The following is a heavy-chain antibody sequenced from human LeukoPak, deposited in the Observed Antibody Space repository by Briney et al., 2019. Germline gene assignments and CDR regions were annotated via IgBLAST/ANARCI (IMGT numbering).Heavy chain of an antibody. CDR2: INHSGST. D-gene: IGHD1-26*01. Sequence: SETLSLTCAVYGGSFSGYYWSWIRQPPGKGLEWIGEINHSGSTNYNPSLKSRVTISVDTSKNQFSLKLSSVTAADTAVYYCARRRWELLGNWFDPWGQGTLVTVSS. CDR1: GGSFSGYY. J-gene: IGHJ5*02. V-gene: IGHV4-34*01. CDR3: ARRRWELLGNWFDP.